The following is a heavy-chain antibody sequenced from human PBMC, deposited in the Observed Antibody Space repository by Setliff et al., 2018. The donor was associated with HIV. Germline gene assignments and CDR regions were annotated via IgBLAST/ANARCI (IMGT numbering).Heavy chain of an antibody. CDR1: GYSISSGYY. J-gene: IGHJ5*02. CDR2: IYHSGST. D-gene: IGHD2-21*02. Sequence: SETLSLTCAVSGYSISSGYYWGWIRQPPGKGLEWIGSIYHSGSTYYNPSLKSRVTISVDTSKNQFSLKLSSVTAADTAVYYCARKSYCGGDCRGSWFDPWGQGTLVTVSS. CDR3: ARKSYCGGDCRGSWFDP. V-gene: IGHV4-38-2*01.